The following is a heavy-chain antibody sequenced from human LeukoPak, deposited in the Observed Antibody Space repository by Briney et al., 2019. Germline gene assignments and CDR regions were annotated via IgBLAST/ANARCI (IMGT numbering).Heavy chain of an antibody. CDR1: GGSFSGYY. Sequence: SETLSLTCAVYGGSFSGYYWSWIRQPPGKGLEWIGEINHSGSTNYNPSLKSRVTISVDTSKNQFSLKLSSVTAADTAVYYCARRGYYYGSGKGVDYWGQGTLVTVSS. D-gene: IGHD3-10*01. J-gene: IGHJ4*02. CDR2: INHSGST. CDR3: ARRGYYYGSGKGVDY. V-gene: IGHV4-34*01.